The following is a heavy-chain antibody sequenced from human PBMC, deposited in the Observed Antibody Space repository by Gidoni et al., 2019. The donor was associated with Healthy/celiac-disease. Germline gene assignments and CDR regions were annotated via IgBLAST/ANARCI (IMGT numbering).Heavy chain of an antibody. D-gene: IGHD3-22*01. V-gene: IGHV1-69*01. CDR1: GGTFSSYA. CDR3: ARDRGTYYDSSGYYGEFDY. Sequence: QVQLVQSGAEVKKPGSSVKVSCKASGGTFSSYAISWVRQAPGQGLEWMGGIIPIFGTANYAQKFQGRVTITADESTSTAYMELSSLRSEDTAVYYCARDRGTYYDSSGYYGEFDYWGQGTLVTVSS. J-gene: IGHJ4*02. CDR2: IIPIFGTA.